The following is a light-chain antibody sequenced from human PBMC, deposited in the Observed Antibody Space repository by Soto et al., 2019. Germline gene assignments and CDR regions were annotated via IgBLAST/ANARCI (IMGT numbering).Light chain of an antibody. CDR3: QQSYSTPLT. CDR2: AAS. V-gene: IGKV1-39*01. CDR1: QTISYY. Sequence: DIQVTQSPSSLSASVGDRVSITCRSSQTISYYLNWYQQKPGKGPKLLIYAASNLQSGVPSRFSGRGSGTDFTLTISSLQPEDSATYYCQQSYSTPLTFGGGTNVDIK. J-gene: IGKJ4*01.